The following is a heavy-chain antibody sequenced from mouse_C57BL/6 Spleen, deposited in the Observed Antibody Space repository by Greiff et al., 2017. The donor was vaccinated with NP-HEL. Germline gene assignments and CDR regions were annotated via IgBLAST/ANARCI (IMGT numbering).Heavy chain of an antibody. CDR1: GYTFTSYW. D-gene: IGHD2-3*01. CDR2: IYPSDSET. CDR3: AREGYDLDY. J-gene: IGHJ2*01. Sequence: VQLQQPGAELVRPGSSVKLSCKASGYTFTSYWMDWVKQRPGQGLEWIGNIYPSDSETHYNQKFKDKATLTVDKSSSTAYMQLSSLTSEDSAVYYCAREGYDLDYWGQGATLTVSS. V-gene: IGHV1-61*01.